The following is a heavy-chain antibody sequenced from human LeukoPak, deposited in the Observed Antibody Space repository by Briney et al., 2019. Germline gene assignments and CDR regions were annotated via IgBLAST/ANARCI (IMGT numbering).Heavy chain of an antibody. J-gene: IGHJ4*01. Sequence: GGSLRLSCAASGFTFSNYEMNWVRQAPGKGLEWVSYISSSGRTIYYADSVKGRFTISRDNAKNSLYLQINNLRAEDTAIYYSARDLDGGNSFAYWGQGTLVTVSS. CDR3: ARDLDGGNSFAY. V-gene: IGHV3-48*03. D-gene: IGHD4-23*01. CDR2: ISSSGRTI. CDR1: GFTFSNYE.